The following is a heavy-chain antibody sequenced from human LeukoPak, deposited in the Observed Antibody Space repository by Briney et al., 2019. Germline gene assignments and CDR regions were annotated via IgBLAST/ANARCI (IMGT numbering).Heavy chain of an antibody. V-gene: IGHV3-23*01. CDR3: AKDPPYSTVILYYYYYMDV. CDR1: GFTFSSYG. CDR2: ISGSGGST. Sequence: GGSLRLSCAASGFTFSSYGMSWVRQAPGKGLEWVSAISGSGGSTYYADSVKGRFTISRDNSKNTLYLQMNSLRAEDTAVYYCAKDPPYSTVILYYYYYMDVWGKGTTVTVSS. D-gene: IGHD4-17*01. J-gene: IGHJ6*03.